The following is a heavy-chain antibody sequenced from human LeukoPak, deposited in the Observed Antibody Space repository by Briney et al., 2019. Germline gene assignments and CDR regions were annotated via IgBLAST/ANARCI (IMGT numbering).Heavy chain of an antibody. V-gene: IGHV4-39*01. CDR1: GGSISSSSYY. J-gene: IGHJ6*02. D-gene: IGHD3-10*01. Sequence: SETLSLTCTVSGGSISSSSYYWGWIRQPPGKGLEWIGSIYYSGSTYYNPSLKSRVTISVDTSKNQFSLKLSSVTAADTAVYYCARQARAGVYYYYGMDVWGQGTTVTVSS. CDR3: ARQARAGVYYYYGMDV. CDR2: IYYSGST.